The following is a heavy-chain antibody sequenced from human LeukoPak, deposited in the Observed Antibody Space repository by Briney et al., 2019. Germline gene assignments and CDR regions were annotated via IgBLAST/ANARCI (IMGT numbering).Heavy chain of an antibody. D-gene: IGHD5-12*01. J-gene: IGHJ4*02. CDR1: GESLSGYY. Sequence: SETLSLTCVVYGESLSGYYWTWIRQPPGKGLEWIGEINHSGSTNYNPSLKSRVTISVDKSKNQFSLKLSSVTAADTAVYYCARGGLRRWYWGQGTLVTVSS. CDR2: INHSGST. V-gene: IGHV4-34*01. CDR3: ARGGLRRWY.